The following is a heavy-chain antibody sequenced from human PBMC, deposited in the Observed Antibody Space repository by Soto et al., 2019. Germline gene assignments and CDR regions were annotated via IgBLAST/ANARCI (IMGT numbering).Heavy chain of an antibody. CDR1: GGSISSYY. D-gene: IGHD3-3*01. V-gene: IGHV4-59*08. Sequence: PSETLSLTCTVSGGSISSYYWSWIRQPPGKGLEWIGYINYSGSTNYNPSLKSRVTISVDTSKNQFSLKLSSVTAADTAVYYCARHAGDFWRGYYYYYYYMDAWGKGTTVTVSS. CDR2: INYSGST. CDR3: ARHAGDFWRGYYYYYYYMDA. J-gene: IGHJ6*03.